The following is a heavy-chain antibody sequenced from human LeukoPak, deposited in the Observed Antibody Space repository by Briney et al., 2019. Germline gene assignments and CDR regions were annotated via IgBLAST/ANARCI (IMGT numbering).Heavy chain of an antibody. Sequence: GGSLRLSCAASGFTFSSYGMHWVRQAPGKGLEWVAVIWYDGSNKYYADSVKGRFTISRDNSKNTLYLQMNSLRAEDTAVYYCARGSGQVAVGLYYYYYMDVWGKGTTVTVSS. J-gene: IGHJ6*03. CDR3: ARGSGQVAVGLYYYYYMDV. CDR1: GFTFSSYG. CDR2: IWYDGSNK. V-gene: IGHV3-33*01. D-gene: IGHD2-15*01.